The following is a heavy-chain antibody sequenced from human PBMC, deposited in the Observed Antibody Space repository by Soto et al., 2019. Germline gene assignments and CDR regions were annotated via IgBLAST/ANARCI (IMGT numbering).Heavy chain of an antibody. V-gene: IGHV4-39*01. CDR2: QYYSGST. CDR3: ARGDDFAGNDYFDY. Sequence: SETLSLTCTVSGGSINNGFHYWGWIRQPPGKGLEYIGSQYYSGSTYYSPSLQSRVAIFIDTSKNQFALRLSSVTAADTAVYFCARGDDFAGNDYFDYWGQGVLVTVSS. D-gene: IGHD1-1*01. J-gene: IGHJ4*02. CDR1: GGSINNGFHY.